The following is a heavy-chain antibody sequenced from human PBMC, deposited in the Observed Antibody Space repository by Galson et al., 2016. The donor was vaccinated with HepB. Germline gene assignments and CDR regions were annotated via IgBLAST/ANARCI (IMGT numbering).Heavy chain of an antibody. J-gene: IGHJ4*02. CDR1: GFTFSRYA. D-gene: IGHD3-16*02. V-gene: IGHV3-23*01. CDR2: LSGSGAHT. CDR3: AKDYVGGSYLLTQFDY. Sequence: SLRLSCAASGFTFSRYAMTWVRQAPGKGLEWVSGLSGSGAHTYYADSVKGRFTISRDNSKNTLYLQMNSLRVEDTAVYYCAKDYVGGSYLLTQFDYWGQGTLFTVSS.